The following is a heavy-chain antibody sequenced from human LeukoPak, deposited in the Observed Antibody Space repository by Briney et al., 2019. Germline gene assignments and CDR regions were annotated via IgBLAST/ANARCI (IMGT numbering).Heavy chain of an antibody. Sequence: GESLKISCKGSGYSFTSYWIGWVRQMLGKGLEWMGIIYPGDSDTRYSPSFQGQVTISADKSISTAYLQWSSLKASDTAMYYCARCYCSSTSCRRYYYYYYMDVWGKGTTVTVSS. CDR2: IYPGDSDT. CDR3: ARCYCSSTSCRRYYYYYYMDV. J-gene: IGHJ6*03. CDR1: GYSFTSYW. V-gene: IGHV5-51*01. D-gene: IGHD2-2*01.